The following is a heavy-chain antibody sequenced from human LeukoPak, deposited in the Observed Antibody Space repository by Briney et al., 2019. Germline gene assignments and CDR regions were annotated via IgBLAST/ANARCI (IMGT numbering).Heavy chain of an antibody. J-gene: IGHJ3*02. CDR3: ARARLYYYDSSGDRDALDI. Sequence: ASVKVSCKASGYTFTSHYMHWVRQAPGQGLEWMGIINPSGGSTSYAQKFQGRVTMTRDTSTSTVYMELSSLRSEDTAVYYCARARLYYYDSSGDRDALDIWGQGTMVTVSS. CDR2: INPSGGST. V-gene: IGHV1-46*01. D-gene: IGHD3-22*01. CDR1: GYTFTSHY.